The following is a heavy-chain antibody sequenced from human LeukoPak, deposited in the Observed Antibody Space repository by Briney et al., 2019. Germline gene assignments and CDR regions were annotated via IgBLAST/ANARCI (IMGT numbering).Heavy chain of an antibody. V-gene: IGHV4-59*08. D-gene: IGHD6-6*01. Sequence: PSETLSLTCTVSGGSISSYYWSWIRQPPGKGLEWIGYIYYSGSTNYNPSLKSRVTISVDTSKNQFSLKLSSVTAADTAVYYCARVGTGVSSSSYFDYWGQGTLVTVSS. CDR2: IYYSGST. CDR1: GGSISSYY. CDR3: ARVGTGVSSSSYFDY. J-gene: IGHJ4*02.